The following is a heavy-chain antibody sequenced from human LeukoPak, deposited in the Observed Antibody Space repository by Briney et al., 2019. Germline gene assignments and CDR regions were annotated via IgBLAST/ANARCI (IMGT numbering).Heavy chain of an antibody. CDR3: ARDRNTDFWSGYYTNYYDY. J-gene: IGHJ4*02. D-gene: IGHD3-3*01. V-gene: IGHV3-21*01. CDR1: GFTFSSYS. Sequence: PGGSLRLSCAASGFTFSSYSMNWVRQAPGKGLEWVSSISSSSSYIYYADSVKGRFTISRDNAKNSLYLQMNSLRAEDTAVYYCARDRNTDFWSGYYTNYYDYWGQGTLVTVSS. CDR2: ISSSSSYI.